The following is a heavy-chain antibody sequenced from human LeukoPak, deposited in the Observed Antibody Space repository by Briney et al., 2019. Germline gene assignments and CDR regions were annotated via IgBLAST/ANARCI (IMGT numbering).Heavy chain of an antibody. Sequence: PGRSLRLSCAASGFTFDDYAMPWVRQAPGKGLEWVSGISWNSGSIGYADSVKGRFTISRDNAKNSLYLQMNSLRAEDTAVYYCARDKGFEYYDFWSGYSVWGQGTLVTVSS. CDR2: ISWNSGSI. D-gene: IGHD3-3*01. CDR1: GFTFDDYA. V-gene: IGHV3-9*01. J-gene: IGHJ4*02. CDR3: ARDKGFEYYDFWSGYSV.